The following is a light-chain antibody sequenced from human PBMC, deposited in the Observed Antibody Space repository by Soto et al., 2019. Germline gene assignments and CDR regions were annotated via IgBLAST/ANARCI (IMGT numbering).Light chain of an antibody. CDR1: QGISSY. Sequence: DIQLTQSPSLLSASVGDRVTITCRASQGISSYLAWYQQKPGKAPKLLIYAASTLQSGVPTRFSGGGAGTKVTLTISSLQPEDFATSYCQQLNSYPRVTFGGGTKVEIK. CDR3: QQLNSYPRVT. CDR2: AAS. V-gene: IGKV1-9*01. J-gene: IGKJ4*01.